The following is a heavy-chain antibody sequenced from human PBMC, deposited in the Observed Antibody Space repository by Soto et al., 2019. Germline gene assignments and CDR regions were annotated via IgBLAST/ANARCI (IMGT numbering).Heavy chain of an antibody. Sequence: PSETLSLTCAVYGGSSSGYYWSWIRQPPGKGLEWIGEINHSGSTNYNPSLKSRVTISVDTSKNQFSLKLSSVTAADTAVYFCARAAVVVGATWSLLHWGQGTLVTVSS. D-gene: IGHD2-15*01. V-gene: IGHV4-34*01. CDR1: GGSSSGYY. J-gene: IGHJ4*02. CDR3: ARAAVVVGATWSLLH. CDR2: INHSGST.